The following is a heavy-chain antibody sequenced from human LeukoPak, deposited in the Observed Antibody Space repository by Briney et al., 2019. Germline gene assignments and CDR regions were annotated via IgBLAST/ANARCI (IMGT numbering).Heavy chain of an antibody. Sequence: PSETLSLTCTVSGGSISSYYWSWIRQPPGKGLEWIGYIYYSGSTNYNPSLKSRVTISVDTSKNQFSLKLSSVTAADTAVYYCARAEGITIFGVRGIPGAFDIWGQGTMVTVSS. J-gene: IGHJ3*02. V-gene: IGHV4-59*01. D-gene: IGHD3-3*01. CDR1: GGSISSYY. CDR2: IYYSGST. CDR3: ARAEGITIFGVRGIPGAFDI.